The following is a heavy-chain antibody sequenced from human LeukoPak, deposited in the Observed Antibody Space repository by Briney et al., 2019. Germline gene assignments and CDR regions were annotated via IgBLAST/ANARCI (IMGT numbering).Heavy chain of an antibody. CDR3: AREKGKVFGELSLLGVYYMDV. CDR1: GGSIRSSSYN. V-gene: IGHV4-39*07. Sequence: SETLSLTCTVSGGSIRSSSYNWGWIRQPPGKGLEWIGSIHYTGTTFYNPSLKSRVTISVDTSKNQFSLKLSSVTAADTAVYYCAREKGKVFGELSLLGVYYMDVWGKGTTVTVSS. J-gene: IGHJ6*03. D-gene: IGHD3-10*02. CDR2: IHYTGTT.